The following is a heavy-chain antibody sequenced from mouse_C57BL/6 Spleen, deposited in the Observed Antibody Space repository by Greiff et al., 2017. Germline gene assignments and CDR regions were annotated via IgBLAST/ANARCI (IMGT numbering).Heavy chain of an antibody. CDR3: TRVSLLRSYYYAMGY. D-gene: IGHD1-1*01. J-gene: IGHJ4*01. CDR2: ISSGGDYI. V-gene: IGHV5-9-1*02. Sequence: EVNVVESGEGLVKPGGSLKLSCAASGFTFSSYAMSWVRQTPEKRLEWVAYISSGGDYIYYADTVKGRFTISRDNARNTLYLQMSSLKSEDTAMYYCTRVSLLRSYYYAMGYWGQGTSVTVSS. CDR1: GFTFSSYA.